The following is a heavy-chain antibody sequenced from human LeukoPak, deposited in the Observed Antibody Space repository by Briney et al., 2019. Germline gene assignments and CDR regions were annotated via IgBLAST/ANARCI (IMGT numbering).Heavy chain of an antibody. D-gene: IGHD5-18*01. J-gene: IGHJ5*01. V-gene: IGHV4-30-2*01. CDR3: ARGGYSFDS. CDR2: IYHSGST. CDR1: GGSISSGDYY. Sequence: PSETLSLTCTVSGGSISSGDYYWSWIRQPPGKGLEWIGYIYHSGSTYYKPSLKSRVTISLDRSKNQFSLKLTSVTAADTAVYYCARGGYSFDSWGQGTLVTVSS.